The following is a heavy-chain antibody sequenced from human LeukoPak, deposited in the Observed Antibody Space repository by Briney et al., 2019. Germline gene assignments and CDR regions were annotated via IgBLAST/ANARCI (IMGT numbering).Heavy chain of an antibody. J-gene: IGHJ4*02. D-gene: IGHD1-14*01. Sequence: PGRSLRLSCAASGFTFDDYAMHWVRQAPGKGLEWVSGISWNSGSIGYADSVKGRFTISRDNAKNSLYLQMNSLRAEDTALYYCAKDIATGNRLYYFDYWSQGTLVTVSS. V-gene: IGHV3-9*01. CDR1: GFTFDDYA. CDR3: AKDIATGNRLYYFDY. CDR2: ISWNSGSI.